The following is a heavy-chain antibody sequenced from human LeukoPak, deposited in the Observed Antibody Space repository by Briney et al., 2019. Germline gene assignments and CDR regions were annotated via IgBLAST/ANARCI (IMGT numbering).Heavy chain of an antibody. Sequence: PWGSLRLSCAASGFTFSTYWMHWVRQAPGKGLVWVSRINSDGSSTSYADSVKGRFTISRDNAKSTLYLQMNSLRAEDTAVYYCARALFLGHWFDPWGQGTLVTVSS. V-gene: IGHV3-74*01. J-gene: IGHJ5*02. CDR1: GFTFSTYW. CDR3: ARALFLGHWFDP. D-gene: IGHD3-16*01. CDR2: INSDGSST.